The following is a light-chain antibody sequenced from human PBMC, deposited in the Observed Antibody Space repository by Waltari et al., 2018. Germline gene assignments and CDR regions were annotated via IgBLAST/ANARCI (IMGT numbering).Light chain of an antibody. Sequence: EIVLTQSPGTLSLSPGERATLSCRASQSVSRALAWYQQNPGQAPRLLIYGASNRAIGIPDRFSGSGSGTDFSLIISRLEPEDFAVYYCQHYVSLPVTFGQGTKVEIK. J-gene: IGKJ1*01. V-gene: IGKV3-20*01. CDR3: QHYVSLPVT. CDR1: QSVSRA. CDR2: GAS.